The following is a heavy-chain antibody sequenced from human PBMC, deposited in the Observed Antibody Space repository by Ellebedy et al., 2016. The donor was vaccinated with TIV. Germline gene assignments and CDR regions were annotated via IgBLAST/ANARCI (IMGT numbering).Heavy chain of an antibody. D-gene: IGHD1-1*01. Sequence: MPSETLSLTCTVSGGSISSYYWSWIRQPPGKGLEWIGYIYYSGSTNYNPSLKSRVTISVDTSKNQFSLKLSSVTAADTAVYYCARGGQLERRGIDYWGQGTLVTVSS. CDR1: GGSISSYY. CDR2: IYYSGST. CDR3: ARGGQLERRGIDY. J-gene: IGHJ4*02. V-gene: IGHV4-59*01.